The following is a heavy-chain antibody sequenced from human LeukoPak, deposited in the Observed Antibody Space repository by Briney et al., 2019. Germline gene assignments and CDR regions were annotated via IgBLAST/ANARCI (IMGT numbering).Heavy chain of an antibody. CDR1: GFTFNNYA. V-gene: IGHV3-23*01. Sequence: GGSLRLSCAASGFTFNNYAMSWVRQAPGKGLEWVAAISGNGGRTYYRDSVKGRFIISRDNPKNTLYLLMNSLSAEDTALYYRAKEQTSSGYFDYWGQGTLVTVSS. D-gene: IGHD3-10*01. CDR3: AKEQTSSGYFDY. J-gene: IGHJ4*02. CDR2: ISGNGGRT.